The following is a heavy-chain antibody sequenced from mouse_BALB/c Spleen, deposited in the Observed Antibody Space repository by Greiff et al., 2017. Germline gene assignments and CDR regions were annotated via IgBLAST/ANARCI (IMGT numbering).Heavy chain of an antibody. V-gene: IGHV2-2*02. CDR2: IWSGGST. CDR3: ARKGGYGNYGDYYAMDY. CDR1: GFSLTSYG. D-gene: IGHD2-1*01. Sequence: VQGVESGPGLVQPSQSLSITCTVSGFSLTSYGVHWVRQSPGKGLEWLGVIWSGGSTDYNAAFISRLSISKDNSKSQVFFKMNSLQANDTAIYYCARKGGYGNYGDYYAMDYWGQGTSVTVSS. J-gene: IGHJ4*01.